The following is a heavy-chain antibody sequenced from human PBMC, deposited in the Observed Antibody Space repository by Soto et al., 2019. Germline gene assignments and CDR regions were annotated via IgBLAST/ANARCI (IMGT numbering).Heavy chain of an antibody. V-gene: IGHV3-30*03. CDR1: GFNFGDYG. J-gene: IGHJ4*01. D-gene: IGHD3-16*01. Sequence: SLRLSCVVSGFNFGDYGMHGVRHTPGKGLEWVAVIGNDGAARFYGDSVKGRFSISRDNSRSTFYLQMNSLRPEDSAVYYCARESPGELAYYFDFWGQGTPVTVSS. CDR3: ARESPGELAYYFDF. CDR2: IGNDGAAR.